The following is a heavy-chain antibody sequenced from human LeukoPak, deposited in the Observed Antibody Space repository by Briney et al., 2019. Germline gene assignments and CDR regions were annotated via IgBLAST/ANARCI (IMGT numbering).Heavy chain of an antibody. Sequence: SETLSLTCTVSGGSMSSNYWSWIRQPPGKGLEWIGYIYYTGSTSCNPSLKSRVTMSLDASKNQFSLELNSVTPADTAVYYCARGGNYWPQWWFDPWGRGTLVSVSS. CDR2: IYYTGST. D-gene: IGHD1-26*01. CDR3: ARGGNYWPQWWFDP. V-gene: IGHV4-59*01. J-gene: IGHJ5*02. CDR1: GGSMSSNY.